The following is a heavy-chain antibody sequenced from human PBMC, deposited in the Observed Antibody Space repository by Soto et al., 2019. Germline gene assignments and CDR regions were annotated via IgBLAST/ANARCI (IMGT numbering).Heavy chain of an antibody. CDR3: ATILDSTYSSGWYYFDY. J-gene: IGHJ4*02. V-gene: IGHV4-31*03. Sequence: SETLSLTCTVSGGSISSGGYYWSWIRQHPGKGLEWIGYIYYSGSTYYNPSLKSRVTISVDTSKNQFSLKLSSVTAADTAVYYCATILDSTYSSGWYYFDYWGQGTLVTVS. D-gene: IGHD6-19*01. CDR1: GGSISSGGYY. CDR2: IYYSGST.